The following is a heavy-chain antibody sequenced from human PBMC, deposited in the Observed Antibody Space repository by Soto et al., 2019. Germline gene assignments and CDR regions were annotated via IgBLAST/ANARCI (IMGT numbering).Heavy chain of an antibody. V-gene: IGHV4-39*01. CDR1: GGSISSSSYY. Sequence: PSETLSLTCTVSGGSISSSSYYWGWIRQPPGKGLEWIGSIYYSGSTYYNPSLKSRVTISVDTSKNQFSLKVSSVTAADTAVYYCARHGGSVATIHYGMDVWGQGTTVTVSS. J-gene: IGHJ6*02. CDR2: IYYSGST. D-gene: IGHD5-12*01. CDR3: ARHGGSVATIHYGMDV.